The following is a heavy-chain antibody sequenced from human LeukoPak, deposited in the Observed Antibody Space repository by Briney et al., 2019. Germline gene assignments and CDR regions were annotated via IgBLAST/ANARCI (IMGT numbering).Heavy chain of an antibody. J-gene: IGHJ4*02. V-gene: IGHV3-48*01. CDR3: ARAPPHYYDSSGYPYYFDY. D-gene: IGHD3-22*01. Sequence: GGSLRLSCAASGFTFSSYSMNWVGRAPGKGLEWVSYISSSSSTIYYADSVKGRFTISRDNAKNSLYLQMNSLRAEDTAVYYCARAPPHYYDSSGYPYYFDYWGQGTLVTVSS. CDR1: GFTFSSYS. CDR2: ISSSSSTI.